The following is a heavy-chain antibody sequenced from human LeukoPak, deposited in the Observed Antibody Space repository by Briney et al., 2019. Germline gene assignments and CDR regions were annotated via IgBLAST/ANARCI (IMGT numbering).Heavy chain of an antibody. J-gene: IGHJ3*02. CDR2: IYDSGST. D-gene: IGHD2-15*01. CDR3: ASDPFIGYCSGGSCSGAYDGAFGI. Sequence: PSETLSLTCAVSGYSISSGYYWGWIRQSPGKGLEWIGSIYDSGSTYYNPSLKSRVTISVDTSKNQFSLKLSSVTAADTAVYYCASDPFIGYCSGGSCSGAYDGAFGIWGQGTMVTVSS. V-gene: IGHV4-38-2*01. CDR1: GYSISSGYY.